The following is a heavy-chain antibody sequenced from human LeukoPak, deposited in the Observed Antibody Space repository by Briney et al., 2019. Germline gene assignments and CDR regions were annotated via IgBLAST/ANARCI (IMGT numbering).Heavy chain of an antibody. Sequence: GGSLRLSCAASGFTFDDYAMHWVRQAPGKGLEWVSGISWNSGSTGYADSVKGRFTISRDNAKNSLYLQMNSLGAEDTALYYCAKDVEMDSSGRWGQGTLVTVSS. CDR1: GFTFDDYA. D-gene: IGHD3-22*01. CDR2: ISWNSGST. CDR3: AKDVEMDSSGR. V-gene: IGHV3-9*01. J-gene: IGHJ4*02.